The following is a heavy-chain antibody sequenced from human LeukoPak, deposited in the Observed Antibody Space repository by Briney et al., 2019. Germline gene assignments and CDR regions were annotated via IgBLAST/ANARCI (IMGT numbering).Heavy chain of an antibody. CDR1: GFTFDDYT. Sequence: GGSLRLSCAASGFTFDDYTMHWVRQAPGKGLEWVSLISWDGGSTYYADSVKGRFTISRDNSKNSLYLQMNSLRTEDTALYYCAKDWKRGSGWLYYYYGMDVWGQGTTVTVSS. D-gene: IGHD6-19*01. CDR2: ISWDGGST. V-gene: IGHV3-43*01. J-gene: IGHJ6*02. CDR3: AKDWKRGSGWLYYYYGMDV.